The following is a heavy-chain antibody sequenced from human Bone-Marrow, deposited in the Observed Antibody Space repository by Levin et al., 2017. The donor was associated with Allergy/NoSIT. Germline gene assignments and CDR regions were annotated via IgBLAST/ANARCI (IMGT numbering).Heavy chain of an antibody. J-gene: IGHJ6*02. CDR1: GFTFSNAW. CDR2: IKSKTDGGTT. D-gene: IGHD1-14*01. CDR3: TTDFRREGQPHYYYYYGMDV. Sequence: GGSLRLSCAASGFTFSNAWMSWVRQAPGKGLEWVGRIKSKTDGGTTDYAAPVKGRFTISRDDSKNTLYLQMNSLKTEDTAVYYCTTDFRREGQPHYYYYYGMDVWGQGTTVTVSS. V-gene: IGHV3-15*01.